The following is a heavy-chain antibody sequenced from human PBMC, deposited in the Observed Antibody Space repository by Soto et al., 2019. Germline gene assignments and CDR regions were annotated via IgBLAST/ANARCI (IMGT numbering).Heavy chain of an antibody. V-gene: IGHV2-5*02. CDR1: GFSLSTSGAG. CDR2: VYWDDDK. D-gene: IGHD7-27*01. Sequence: QITLKESGPTLVKPTQTLTLTCTFSGFSLSTSGAGVGWIRQPPPKALEWLAVVYWDDDKRYSPSLKSRLTITQDTSKNQVVLKMTTMDPVDTATYYCAYRLYAGWLTGSYYDYWGPGTLFTVSS. CDR3: AYRLYAGWLTGSYYDY. J-gene: IGHJ4*02.